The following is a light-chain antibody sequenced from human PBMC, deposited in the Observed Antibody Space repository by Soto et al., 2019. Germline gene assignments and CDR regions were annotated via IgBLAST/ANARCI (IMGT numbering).Light chain of an antibody. CDR3: QQYNNCPRT. Sequence: EIVMMQSPATLSVSLGERATLSCRASQSVSSNLAWYQQKPGQAPRLLIYGASTRATGIPARFSGSGSGTKFTLTISSLQSEDFAVYYCQQYNNCPRTFDQGTKVDIK. V-gene: IGKV3-15*01. J-gene: IGKJ1*01. CDR2: GAS. CDR1: QSVSSN.